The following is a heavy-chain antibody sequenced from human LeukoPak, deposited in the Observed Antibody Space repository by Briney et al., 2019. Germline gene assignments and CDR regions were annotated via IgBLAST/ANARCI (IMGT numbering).Heavy chain of an antibody. V-gene: IGHV1-69*13. CDR2: IIPIFGTA. J-gene: IGHJ4*02. CDR1: GGTFCSYA. CDR3: ASIPNVDQLEFDY. D-gene: IGHD2-21*01. Sequence: ASVKVSCKASGGTFCSYAISWVRQAPGQGLEWMGGIIPIFGTANYAQKFQGRVTITADESTSTAYMELSSLRSEDTAVYYCASIPNVDQLEFDYWGQGTLVTVSS.